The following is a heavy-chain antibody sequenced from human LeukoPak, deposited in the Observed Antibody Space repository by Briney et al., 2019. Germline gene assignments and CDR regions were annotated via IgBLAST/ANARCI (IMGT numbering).Heavy chain of an antibody. CDR1: GFNVSSNY. CDR2: LYSGGST. J-gene: IGHJ4*02. D-gene: IGHD6-19*01. Sequence: PGGPLRLSCAASGFNVSSNYMSWVRQAPGQGLEWVSVLYSGGSTYYADSVKGRFTISRDDSKNTLYLLMNSLRGDDTAVYYCARGISTSGWLDYWGQGTLVTVSS. CDR3: ARGISTSGWLDY. V-gene: IGHV3-53*01.